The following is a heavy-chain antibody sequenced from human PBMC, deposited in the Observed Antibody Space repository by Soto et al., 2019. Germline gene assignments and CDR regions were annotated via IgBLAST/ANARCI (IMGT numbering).Heavy chain of an antibody. D-gene: IGHD4-17*01. CDR3: ARENYGDAFDF. CDR1: GFTVTNYE. CDR2: ISGGGTSI. V-gene: IGHV3-48*03. Sequence: EVQLVEAGGGLVQPGGSLRLSCAASGFTVTNYEMSWVRQAPGKGLEWVSYISGGGTSIKYADSVKGRFTMSRDNARNSLYLQMNSLRDEDTAVYYCARENYGDAFDFWGQGTLVTVSS. J-gene: IGHJ4*02.